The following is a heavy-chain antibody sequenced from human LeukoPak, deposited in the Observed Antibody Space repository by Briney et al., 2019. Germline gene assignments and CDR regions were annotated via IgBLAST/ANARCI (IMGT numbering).Heavy chain of an antibody. V-gene: IGHV4-59*01. Sequence: SQTLSPTCTVVGGSISYYYWTWIRQPPGKVLEWIGHMYYTGTTSYNPSLKGRVTIPIDTSNNLFSLRLTSVTAADTAVYYCAGERQFFGESDWGKGTLVTVSS. J-gene: IGHJ4*02. CDR3: AGERQFFGESD. CDR1: GGSISYYY. D-gene: IGHD3-10*01. CDR2: MYYTGTT.